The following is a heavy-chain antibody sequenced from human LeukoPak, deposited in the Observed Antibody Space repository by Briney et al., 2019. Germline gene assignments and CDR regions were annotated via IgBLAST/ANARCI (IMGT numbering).Heavy chain of an antibody. D-gene: IGHD4-17*01. Sequence: GGSLRLSCAASGFMFDHYGMTWVRQAPGKGLEWVSGINWSGGRTGYADSVKGRFTISRGNAKNSLYLQMNSLRAEDTDLYYCARDYDYGDYPGYWGQGTLVTVSS. CDR3: ARDYDYGDYPGY. J-gene: IGHJ4*02. CDR1: GFMFDHYG. CDR2: INWSGGRT. V-gene: IGHV3-20*04.